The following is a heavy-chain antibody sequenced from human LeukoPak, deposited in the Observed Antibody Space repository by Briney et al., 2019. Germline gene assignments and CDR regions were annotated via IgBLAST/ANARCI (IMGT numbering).Heavy chain of an antibody. V-gene: IGHV4-59*08. J-gene: IGHJ6*03. CDR3: ARAPYHDSSGYYYYYYMDV. Sequence: KASETLSLTCTVSGGSIGNYYWSWIRQPPGKGLEWIGYIYYIGSTNYNPSLKSRVTMSVDTSKNQFSLKLSSVTAADTAVYYCARAPYHDSSGYYYYYYMDVWGKGTTVTISS. CDR1: GGSIGNYY. D-gene: IGHD3-22*01. CDR2: IYYIGST.